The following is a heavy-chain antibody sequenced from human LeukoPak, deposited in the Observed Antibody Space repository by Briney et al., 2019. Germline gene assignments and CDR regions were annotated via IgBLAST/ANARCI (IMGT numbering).Heavy chain of an antibody. CDR2: ISYDGTYK. D-gene: IGHD2-8*01. CDR3: ARGGGHCVNGLCYMDY. J-gene: IGHJ4*02. CDR1: GFTFSNYA. Sequence: GGSLRLSCAASGFTFSNYAIHWVRQAPGKGLEWVTVISYDGTYKYYADSVKGRFTISRDNSKNTLYLQMNSLRADDTAVYYCARGGGHCVNGLCYMDYWGQGTLVTVSS. V-gene: IGHV3-30*04.